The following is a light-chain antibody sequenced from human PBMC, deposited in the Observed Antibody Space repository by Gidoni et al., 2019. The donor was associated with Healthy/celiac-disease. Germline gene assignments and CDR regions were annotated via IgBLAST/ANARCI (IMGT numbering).Light chain of an antibody. V-gene: IGLV2-11*01. J-gene: IGLJ1*01. CDR3: CSYAGSSYV. Sequence: QSALTQPRSVSGSPGQSVTFSCTGTSSDVGGYNYVSWYQQHPGKAPKLMIYDVSKGPSGVPDRFSGSKSGNTASLTISGLQAEDESDYYCCSYAGSSYVFGTGTKVTVL. CDR1: SSDVGGYNY. CDR2: DVS.